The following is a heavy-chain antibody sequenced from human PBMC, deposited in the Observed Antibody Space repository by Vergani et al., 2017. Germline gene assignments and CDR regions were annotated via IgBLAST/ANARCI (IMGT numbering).Heavy chain of an antibody. V-gene: IGHV1-2*02. CDR2: INPNSGGT. Sequence: QVQLVQSGAEVKKTGASVKVSCKASGYTFTGYYMHWVLQAPGQGLEWMGWINPNSGGTNYAQKFQGRVTMTRDTSISTAYMELSRMRSDDTAVYYCARVEVYYYDSSGLYYFDYWGQGTLVTVSS. J-gene: IGHJ4*02. CDR3: ARVEVYYYDSSGLYYFDY. D-gene: IGHD3-22*01. CDR1: GYTFTGYY.